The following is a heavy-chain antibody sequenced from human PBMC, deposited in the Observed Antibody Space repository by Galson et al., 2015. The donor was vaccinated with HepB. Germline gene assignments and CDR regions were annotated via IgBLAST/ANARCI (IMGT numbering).Heavy chain of an antibody. Sequence: SLRLSCAASGFTFSSYAMSWVRQAPGKGLEWVSAISGSGGSTYYADSVKGRFTISRDNSKNTLYLQMNSLRAEDTAVYYCAKELFSLVPATLWIWWFDPWGQGTLVTVSS. CDR3: AKELFSLVPATLWIWWFDP. J-gene: IGHJ5*02. CDR2: ISGSGGST. CDR1: GFTFSSYA. D-gene: IGHD2-2*01. V-gene: IGHV3-23*01.